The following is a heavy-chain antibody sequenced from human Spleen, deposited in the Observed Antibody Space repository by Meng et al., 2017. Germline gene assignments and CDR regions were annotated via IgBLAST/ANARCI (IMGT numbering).Heavy chain of an antibody. D-gene: IGHD3-22*01. V-gene: IGHV7-4-1*02. CDR2: INTHTGTP. J-gene: IGHJ4*02. CDR3: ARVAPELGYYDSSGYYTNDY. CDR1: GYPLTTYS. Sequence: ASVKVSCKASGYPLTTYSMSWVRQAPGQGPEWMGWINTHTGTPTYAQGFTGRFVFSMDTSVNTAYLQIRSLKAEDTAIYYCARVAPELGYYDSSGYYTNDYWGQGTLVTVSS.